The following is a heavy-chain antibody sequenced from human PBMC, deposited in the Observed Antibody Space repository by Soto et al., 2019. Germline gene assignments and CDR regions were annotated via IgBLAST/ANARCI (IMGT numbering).Heavy chain of an antibody. J-gene: IGHJ6*02. D-gene: IGHD5-18*01. CDR3: ARESGYSYGPDYYYYGMDV. Sequence: ASVKVSCKASGYTFTSYGISWVRQAPGQGLEWMGWISAYNGNTNYAQKLQGRVTMTTDTSTSTAYMELRSLRSDDTAVYYCARESGYSYGPDYYYYGMDVWGQGTTVTVS. CDR2: ISAYNGNT. V-gene: IGHV1-18*04. CDR1: GYTFTSYG.